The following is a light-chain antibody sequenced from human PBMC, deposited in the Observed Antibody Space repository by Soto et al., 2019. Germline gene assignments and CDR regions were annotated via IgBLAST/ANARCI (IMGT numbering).Light chain of an antibody. CDR3: SSYTDSSTRV. CDR1: SSDVGGYNY. CDR2: DVS. J-gene: IGLJ1*01. V-gene: IGLV2-14*01. Sequence: QSALTQPASVSGSPGQSITISCTGTSSDVGGYNYVSWYQQHPGKAPKLMIYDVSNRPSGVSNRSSGSKSGNTASLTISGLQAEDDADYYCSSYTDSSTRVFGTGTKVTVL.